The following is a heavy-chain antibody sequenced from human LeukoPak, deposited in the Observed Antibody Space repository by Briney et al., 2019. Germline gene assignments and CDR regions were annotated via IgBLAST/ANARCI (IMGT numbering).Heavy chain of an antibody. CDR1: GASISTTNW. CDR2: MHHSGRT. Sequence: SGTLSLICAISGASISTTNWWIWVRQPPGKGLEWIGEMHHSGRTNYNPSLKSRITISVDKSKNQVFLRLNSVAAADTALYYCARTQEGCSRASCYLEPWGQGTLVTVSS. CDR3: ARTQEGCSRASCYLEP. V-gene: IGHV4-4*02. D-gene: IGHD2-2*01. J-gene: IGHJ5*02.